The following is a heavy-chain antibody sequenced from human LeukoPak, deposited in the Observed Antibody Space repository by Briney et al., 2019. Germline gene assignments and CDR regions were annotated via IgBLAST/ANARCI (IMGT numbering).Heavy chain of an antibody. J-gene: IGHJ4*02. D-gene: IGHD4-11*01. CDR3: ARGTPTTRDFDY. CDR2: ISSSSNYI. V-gene: IGHV3-21*01. Sequence: GGSLRLSCTASGFSFSNYGMQWVRQAPGKGLEWVSFISSSSNYIYYTDSVKGRFTISRDNAKNSLFLQMNSLRAEDTAVYYCARGTPTTRDFDYWGQGTLVTVSS. CDR1: GFSFSNYG.